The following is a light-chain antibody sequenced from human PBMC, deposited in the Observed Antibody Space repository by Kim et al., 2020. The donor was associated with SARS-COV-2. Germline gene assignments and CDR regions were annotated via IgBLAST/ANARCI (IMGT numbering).Light chain of an antibody. CDR3: QAWDSGAVV. CDR2: QDD. V-gene: IGLV3-1*01. CDR1: NLGNKY. Sequence: VSPGQTARITGSGDNLGNKYISWYQKKSGQSPVVVIFQDDKRPSGIPERFSGSTSDNTATLTISGTQAMDEADYYCQAWDSGAVVFGGGTQLTVL. J-gene: IGLJ3*02.